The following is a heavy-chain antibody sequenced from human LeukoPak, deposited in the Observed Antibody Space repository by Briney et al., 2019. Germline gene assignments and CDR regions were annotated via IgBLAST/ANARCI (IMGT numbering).Heavy chain of an antibody. CDR3: ARDYGNIPPDWYYDL. D-gene: IGHD4-11*01. CDR2: IYYTGST. V-gene: IGHV4-59*01. Sequence: SETLSLTCTVSGGSISSSYWSWIRQPPGKGLEWIGYIYYTGSTTYNPSLKSRVTISVDTSKDQFSLKLRSVTAADTAVYYCARDYGNIPPDWYYDLWGRGTLVTVSS. CDR1: GGSISSSY. J-gene: IGHJ2*01.